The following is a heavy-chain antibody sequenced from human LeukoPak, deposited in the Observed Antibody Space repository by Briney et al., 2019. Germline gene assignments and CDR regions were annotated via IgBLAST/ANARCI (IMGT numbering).Heavy chain of an antibody. V-gene: IGHV4-4*07. Sequence: SETLSLTCTVSGGSIDSYHWSWIRHPAGRGLEWIGRIYTSGSTNYNPSLKSRVTMSVDTSKNQFSLKLSSVTAADTAVYYCARGAAVEWFDPWGQGTLVTVSS. CDR2: IYTSGST. CDR3: ARGAAVEWFDP. CDR1: GGSIDSYH. J-gene: IGHJ5*02. D-gene: IGHD6-19*01.